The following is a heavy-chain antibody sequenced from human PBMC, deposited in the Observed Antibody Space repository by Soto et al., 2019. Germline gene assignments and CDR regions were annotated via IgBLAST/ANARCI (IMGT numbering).Heavy chain of an antibody. D-gene: IGHD2-8*02. CDR1: GWSFSGYY. Sequence: SETLSLACAVYGWSFSGYYWTWIRQPPGTGLEWIGEINHSGSTNYNPSLKSRVTISVDTSKNQFSLKLTSVTAADTAVYHCARDKITGLFDYWGQGTLVTVSS. CDR3: ARDKITGLFDY. J-gene: IGHJ4*02. CDR2: INHSGST. V-gene: IGHV4-34*01.